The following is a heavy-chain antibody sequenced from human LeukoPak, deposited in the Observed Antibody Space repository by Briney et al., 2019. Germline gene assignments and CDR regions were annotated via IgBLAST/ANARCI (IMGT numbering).Heavy chain of an antibody. J-gene: IGHJ4*02. CDR2: ISSTGST. CDR1: GGSVSSGGHY. Sequence: SETLSLTCTVSGGSVSSGGHYWSWIRQPAGKGLEYLGRISSTGSTNYNPSLRSRVTISADTSKNHFSLKLTSVTAADTAVYYCARDQTYSGSGIYTYFDYWGQGILVTVSS. D-gene: IGHD3-10*01. CDR3: ARDQTYSGSGIYTYFDY. V-gene: IGHV4-61*02.